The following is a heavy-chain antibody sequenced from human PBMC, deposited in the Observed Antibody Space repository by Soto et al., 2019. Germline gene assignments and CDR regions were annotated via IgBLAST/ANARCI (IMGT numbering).Heavy chain of an antibody. CDR1: GYSFTDYH. CDR2: INPKSGGT. CDR3: ARGALTVANWFDP. D-gene: IGHD6-19*01. V-gene: IGHV1-2*04. J-gene: IGHJ5*02. Sequence: QVQLVQSGAEVKKPGASVRVSCKASGYSFTDYHIHWVRQAPGQGLKWLGRINPKSGGTSTAQKFQGWVTMTRDRSISTAYMDLSRLRSDDTALYYCARGALTVANWFDPWGQGTQVTVSS.